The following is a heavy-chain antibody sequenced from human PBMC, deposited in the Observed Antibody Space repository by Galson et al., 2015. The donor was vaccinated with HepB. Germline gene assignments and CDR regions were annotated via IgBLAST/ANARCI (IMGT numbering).Heavy chain of an antibody. Sequence: SLRLSCAASGFTFSSYGMHWVRQAPGKGLEWVAVIWYDGSNKYYADSVKGRFTISRDNSKNTLYLQMNSLRAEDTAVYYCARDDLSSDSSGTLFDYWGQGTLVTVSS. CDR3: ARDDLSSDSSGTLFDY. V-gene: IGHV3-33*08. J-gene: IGHJ4*02. D-gene: IGHD3-22*01. CDR2: IWYDGSNK. CDR1: GFTFSSYG.